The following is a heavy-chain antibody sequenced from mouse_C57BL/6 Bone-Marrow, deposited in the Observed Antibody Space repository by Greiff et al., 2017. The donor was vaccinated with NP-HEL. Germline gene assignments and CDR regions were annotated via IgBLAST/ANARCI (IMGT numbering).Heavy chain of an antibody. CDR1: GFTFSDYG. Sequence: EVQLQESGGGLVKPGGSLKLSCAASGFTFSDYGMHWVRQAPEKGLEWVAYISSGSSTIYYADTVKGRFTISRDNAKNTLFLQMTSLRSEDTAMYYCARRYYGSRDYAMDYWGQGTSVTVSS. V-gene: IGHV5-17*01. J-gene: IGHJ4*01. CDR3: ARRYYGSRDYAMDY. D-gene: IGHD1-1*01. CDR2: ISSGSSTI.